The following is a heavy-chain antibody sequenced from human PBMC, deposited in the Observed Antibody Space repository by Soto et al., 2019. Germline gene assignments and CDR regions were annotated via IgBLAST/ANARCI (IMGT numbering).Heavy chain of an antibody. CDR3: AKAENSGYESPDAFDI. CDR2: ISGSGGST. D-gene: IGHD5-12*01. Sequence: GGSLRLSCAASGFTFSSYAMSWVRQAPGKGLEWVSAISGSGGSTYYADSVKGRFTISRDNSMNTLYLQMNSLRAEDTAVYYCAKAENSGYESPDAFDIWGQGTMVTVSS. CDR1: GFTFSSYA. V-gene: IGHV3-23*01. J-gene: IGHJ3*02.